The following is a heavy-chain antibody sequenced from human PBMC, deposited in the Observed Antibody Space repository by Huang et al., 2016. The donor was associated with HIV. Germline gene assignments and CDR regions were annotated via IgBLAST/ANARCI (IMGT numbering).Heavy chain of an antibody. CDR1: GFTFSNAG. D-gene: IGHD6-19*01. V-gene: IGHV3-15*01. CDR2: IKSKTDGGTT. CDR3: TTESESSGWTMDHDAFDI. J-gene: IGHJ3*02. Sequence: EVQLVESGGGLVKPGGSLRLPCAASGFTFSNAGLSWVRRAPGEGLDGVGRIKSKTDGGTTDYAAPVKGRFTISRDDSKNTLYLQMNSLKTEDTAVYYCTTESESSGWTMDHDAFDIWGQGTMVTVSS.